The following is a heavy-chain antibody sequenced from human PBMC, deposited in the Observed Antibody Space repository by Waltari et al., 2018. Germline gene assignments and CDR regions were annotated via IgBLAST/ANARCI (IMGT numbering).Heavy chain of an antibody. CDR3: ARSMYYDFWSGYESPYYYYYGMDV. D-gene: IGHD3-3*01. J-gene: IGHJ6*02. CDR2: INHSGST. Sequence: QVQLQQWGAGLLKPSETLSLTCAVYGGSFSGYYWSWIRQPPGKGLEWIGEINHSGSTNYNPALKRRVTISVDTSKNQFSLKLSSVTAADTAVYYCARSMYYDFWSGYESPYYYYYGMDVWGQGTTVTVSS. V-gene: IGHV4-34*01. CDR1: GGSFSGYY.